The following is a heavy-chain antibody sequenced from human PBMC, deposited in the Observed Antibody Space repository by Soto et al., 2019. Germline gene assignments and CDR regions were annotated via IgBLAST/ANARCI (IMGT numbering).Heavy chain of an antibody. CDR2: ISSSSSYI. CDR3: ARDMVVAATHYYGMDV. Sequence: GGSLRLSCAASGFTFSSYSMNWVRQAPGEGLEWVSSISSSSSYIYYADSVKGRFTISRDNAKNSLYLQMNSLRAEDTAVYYCARDMVVAATHYYGMDVWGQGTTVTVSS. J-gene: IGHJ6*02. CDR1: GFTFSSYS. D-gene: IGHD2-15*01. V-gene: IGHV3-21*01.